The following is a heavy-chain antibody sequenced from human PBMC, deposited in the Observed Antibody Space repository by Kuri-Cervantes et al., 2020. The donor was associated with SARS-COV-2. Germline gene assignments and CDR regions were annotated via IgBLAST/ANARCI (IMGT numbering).Heavy chain of an antibody. CDR1: GFSFSNSY. J-gene: IGHJ6*03. D-gene: IGHD6-6*01. CDR2: ISGTSTYT. Sequence: GGSLRLSCTASGFSFSNSYMSWIRQAPGKGLEWLSYISGTSTYTYYAESVKGRFTISRDNAKNSLYLQMNSPRAEDTAVYYCARDGSRYSTSSFNYYYYMDVWGKGTTVTVSS. V-gene: IGHV3-11*06. CDR3: ARDGSRYSTSSFNYYYYMDV.